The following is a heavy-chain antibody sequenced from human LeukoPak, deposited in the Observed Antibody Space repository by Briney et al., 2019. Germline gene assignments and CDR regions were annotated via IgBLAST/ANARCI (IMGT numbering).Heavy chain of an antibody. CDR2: INPNSGGT. CDR1: GYTFTGYY. V-gene: IGHV1-2*02. Sequence: GASVKVSCKASGYTFTGYYMHWVRQAPGQGLEWMGWINPNSGGTNYAQKFQGRVTMTRDTSISTAYMELSRLRSDDTAVYYCARVRGQLVRFYYYYYYMDVWGKGTTVTVSS. D-gene: IGHD6-13*01. CDR3: ARVRGQLVRFYYYYYYMDV. J-gene: IGHJ6*03.